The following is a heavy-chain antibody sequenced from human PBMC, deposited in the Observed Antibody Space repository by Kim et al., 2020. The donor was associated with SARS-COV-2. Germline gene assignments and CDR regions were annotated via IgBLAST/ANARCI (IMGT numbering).Heavy chain of an antibody. CDR3: ARLGPYYYGSGSLSGFDY. V-gene: IGHV4-39*01. CDR1: GGSISSSSYY. D-gene: IGHD3-10*01. J-gene: IGHJ4*02. Sequence: ETLSLTCTVSGGSISSSSYYWGWIRQPPGKGLEWIGSIYYSGSTYYNPSLKSRVTISVDTSKNQFSLKLSSVTAADTAVYYCARLGPYYYGSGSLSGFDYWGQGTLVTVSS. CDR2: IYYSGST.